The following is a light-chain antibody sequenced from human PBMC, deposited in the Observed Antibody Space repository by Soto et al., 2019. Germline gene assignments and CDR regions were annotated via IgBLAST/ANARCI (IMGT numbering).Light chain of an antibody. J-gene: IGKJ1*01. Sequence: DIVMAQSPLSLPVTPGEPASISCRSSQSLLHSNGYNYLDWYLQKPGQSPQLLIYLGSNRASGVPDRFSVSGSGTDFTLKISRVEAEDVGVYYCMQPLQSWTLGQGTKVDIK. CDR2: LGS. CDR3: MQPLQSWT. CDR1: QSLLHSNGYNY. V-gene: IGKV2-28*01.